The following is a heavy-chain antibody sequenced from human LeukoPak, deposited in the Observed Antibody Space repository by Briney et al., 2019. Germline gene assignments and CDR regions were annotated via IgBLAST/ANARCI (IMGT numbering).Heavy chain of an antibody. J-gene: IGHJ4*02. D-gene: IGHD3-3*01. Sequence: GGSLRLSCTASGFTFTNAWMSWVRHAPGKGLEWVGRIKSKTDGGTTAYPAPVQGRFTISRDDSKKMVYLQMNSLKTEDTAVYYCTTDEWNWGQGTQVTVSS. CDR3: TTDEWN. V-gene: IGHV3-15*01. CDR2: IKSKTDGGTT. CDR1: GFTFTNAW.